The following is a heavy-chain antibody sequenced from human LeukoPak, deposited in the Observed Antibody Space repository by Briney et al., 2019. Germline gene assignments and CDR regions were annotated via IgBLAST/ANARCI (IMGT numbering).Heavy chain of an antibody. CDR2: ISWNSGSI. D-gene: IGHD3-9*01. CDR3: ARDLGDYDILTGYDGRFDP. Sequence: GRSLRLSCAASGFTFDDYAMHWVRQAPGKGLEWVSGISWNSGSIGYADSVKGRFTISRDNAKNSLYLQMNSLRAEDTAVYYCARDLGDYDILTGYDGRFDPWGQGTLVTVSS. CDR1: GFTFDDYA. V-gene: IGHV3-9*01. J-gene: IGHJ5*02.